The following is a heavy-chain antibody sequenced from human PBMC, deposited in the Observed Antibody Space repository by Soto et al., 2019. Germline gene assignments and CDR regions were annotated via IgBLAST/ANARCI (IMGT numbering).Heavy chain of an antibody. D-gene: IGHD3-16*01. Sequence: SETLSLTSTVSGGSISSYYWSWIRQPPGKGLEWIGYIYYSGSTYCNPSLKSRVTISVDTSKNQFSLKLSSVTAADTAVYYCAREATRGGQYYYYGMDVWGQGTTVTVSS. CDR2: IYYSGST. CDR1: GGSISSYY. CDR3: AREATRGGQYYYYGMDV. J-gene: IGHJ6*02. V-gene: IGHV4-59*06.